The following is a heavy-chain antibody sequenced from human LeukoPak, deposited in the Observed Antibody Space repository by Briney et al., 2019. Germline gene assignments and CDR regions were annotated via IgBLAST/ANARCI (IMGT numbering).Heavy chain of an antibody. D-gene: IGHD3-10*01. V-gene: IGHV3-30*18. CDR3: AKDRRITMVRGVPPGPFDY. Sequence: GGSLRLSCAASGFTFSSYGMHWVRQAPGKGLEWVAVISYDGSNKYYADSVKGRFTIPRDDSKNTLYLQMNSLRAEDTAVYYCAKDRRITMVRGVPPGPFDYWGQGTLVTVSS. CDR1: GFTFSSYG. J-gene: IGHJ4*02. CDR2: ISYDGSNK.